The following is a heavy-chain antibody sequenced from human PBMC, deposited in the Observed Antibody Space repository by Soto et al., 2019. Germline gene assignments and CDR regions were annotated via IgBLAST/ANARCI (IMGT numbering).Heavy chain of an antibody. Sequence: GGSLRLSCAASGFTVSSNYMSWVRQAPGKGLEWVSVIYSGGSTYYADSVKGQFTISRDNSKNTLYLQMNSLRAEDTAVYYCARDKGAAAGDYWGQGTLVTVSS. J-gene: IGHJ4*02. CDR2: IYSGGST. V-gene: IGHV3-53*01. CDR3: ARDKGAAAGDY. D-gene: IGHD6-13*01. CDR1: GFTVSSNY.